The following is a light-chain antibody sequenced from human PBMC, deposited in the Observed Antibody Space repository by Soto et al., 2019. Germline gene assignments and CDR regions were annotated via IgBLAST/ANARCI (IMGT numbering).Light chain of an antibody. V-gene: IGLV2-14*01. CDR3: SSYTSSSTGVL. CDR2: EVS. Sequence: QSVLTQPASVSGSPGQSFTISCTGTSSDVGGYNYVSWYQRHTGKAPKLMIYEVSNRPSGVSNRFSGSKSGNTASLTISGLQAEDEADYYCSSYTSSSTGVLFGGGTKLTVL. J-gene: IGLJ2*01. CDR1: SSDVGGYNY.